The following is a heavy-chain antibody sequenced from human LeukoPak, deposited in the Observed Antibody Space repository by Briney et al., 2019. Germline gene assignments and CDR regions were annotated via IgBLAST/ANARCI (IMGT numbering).Heavy chain of an antibody. J-gene: IGHJ4*02. CDR3: AKAFDDYFFDY. CDR2: IGGSGSST. CDR1: GFSFSTYG. Sequence: PGGSLRLSCAASGFSFSTYGMHWVRQAPGKGLEWVSGIGGSGSSTYYAESVKGRFTISRDNSKNTLYLQMNSLRAADTAAYYCAKAFDDYFFDYWGQGTLVTVSS. V-gene: IGHV3-23*01. D-gene: IGHD2-21*02.